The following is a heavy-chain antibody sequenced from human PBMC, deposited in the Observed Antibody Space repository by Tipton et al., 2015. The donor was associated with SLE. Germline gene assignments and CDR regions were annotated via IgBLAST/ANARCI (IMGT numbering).Heavy chain of an antibody. V-gene: IGHV4-4*08. CDR2: IYTSGST. CDR1: GGSISSYY. CDR3: ARDRADAFDI. J-gene: IGHJ3*02. Sequence: GSLRLSCTVSGGSISSYYWSWIRQPPGKRLEWIGYIYTSGSTNYNPSLKSRVTISVDTSKNQFSLKLSSVTAADTAVYYCARDRADAFDIWGQGTMVTVSS.